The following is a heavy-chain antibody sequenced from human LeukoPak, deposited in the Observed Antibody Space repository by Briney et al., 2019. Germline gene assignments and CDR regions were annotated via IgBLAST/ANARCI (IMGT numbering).Heavy chain of an antibody. D-gene: IGHD5-18*01. V-gene: IGHV4-39*01. CDR2: IYYSKNT. CDR3: VSPRGFSYGYFDY. CDR1: LDSLSRSIAY. J-gene: IGHJ4*02. Sequence: KPSETLSLTCTLSLDSLSRSIAYCGSVRQHPGNGLEWHGCIYYSKNTYYNPSRKSRVTISADTSKNQFSITLASVSPTDTAVIFCVSPRGFSYGYFDYWGQGTLVTVSS.